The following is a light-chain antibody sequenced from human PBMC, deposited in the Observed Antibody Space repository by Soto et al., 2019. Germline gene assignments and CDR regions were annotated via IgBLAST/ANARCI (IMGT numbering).Light chain of an antibody. CDR3: QQYKNWPLA. Sequence: EIVMTQSPATLSVSPGERTNLSCRASQSVSSNLAWYQQKTDQAPRLLIYDASTRATGIPARFISRGPWTEFHLTIRRLHKEDFEVYYYQQYKNWPLAFGRGKKEEIK. J-gene: IGKJ4*01. V-gene: IGKV3-15*01. CDR2: DAS. CDR1: QSVSSN.